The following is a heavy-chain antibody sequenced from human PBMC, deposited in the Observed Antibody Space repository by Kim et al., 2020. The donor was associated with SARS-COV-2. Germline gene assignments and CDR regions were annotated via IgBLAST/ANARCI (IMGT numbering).Heavy chain of an antibody. V-gene: IGHV4-39*01. CDR1: GGSISSSSYY. Sequence: SETLSLTCTVSGGSISSSSYYWGWIRQPPGKGLEWIGSIYYSGSTYYNPSLKSRVTISVDTSKNQFSLKLSSVTAADTAVYYCARSRIAVAGNFDYWGQG. J-gene: IGHJ4*02. CDR3: ARSRIAVAGNFDY. D-gene: IGHD6-19*01. CDR2: IYYSGST.